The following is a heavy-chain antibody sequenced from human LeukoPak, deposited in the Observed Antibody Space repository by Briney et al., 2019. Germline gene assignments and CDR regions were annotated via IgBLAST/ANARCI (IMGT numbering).Heavy chain of an antibody. CDR1: GGSISSYY. V-gene: IGHV4-4*09. Sequence: SETLSLTCTVSGGSISSYYWSWIRQPPGKGLEWIGYIYTSGSTNYNPSLKSRVTISVDTSKNQFSLKLSSVTAADTAVYYCARHHWGSSAQYYYYYMDVWGQGTLVTVSS. CDR3: ARHHWGSSAQYYYYYMDV. J-gene: IGHJ6*03. D-gene: IGHD6-6*01. CDR2: IYTSGST.